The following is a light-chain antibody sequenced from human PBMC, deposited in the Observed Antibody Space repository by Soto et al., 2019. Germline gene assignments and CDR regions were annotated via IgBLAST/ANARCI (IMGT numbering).Light chain of an antibody. CDR3: SSYTSSSTYV. Sequence: QSALTQPASVSGSPGQSITISCTGTSSDVGNYNYVSWYQQHPGKAPKLMIYDVRNRPSGVSNRFSGSKSGITASLTISGLQAEDEADYYCSSYTSSSTYVFGTGTKLTVL. CDR2: DVR. CDR1: SSDVGNYNY. J-gene: IGLJ1*01. V-gene: IGLV2-14*01.